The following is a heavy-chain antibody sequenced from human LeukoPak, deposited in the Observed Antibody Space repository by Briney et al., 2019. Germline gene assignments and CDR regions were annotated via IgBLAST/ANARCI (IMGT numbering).Heavy chain of an antibody. CDR2: IKEDGSEK. Sequence: GGSLRLSCAASGFTFSSYLMTWVRQAPGKGLEWVANIKEDGSEKYYVDSVKGRFTISRDNAKNSLYLQMNSLRAEDTAVYYCSRRGSNDYWGQGTLVTVSS. J-gene: IGHJ4*02. CDR3: SRRGSNDY. V-gene: IGHV3-7*01. D-gene: IGHD3-10*01. CDR1: GFTFSSYL.